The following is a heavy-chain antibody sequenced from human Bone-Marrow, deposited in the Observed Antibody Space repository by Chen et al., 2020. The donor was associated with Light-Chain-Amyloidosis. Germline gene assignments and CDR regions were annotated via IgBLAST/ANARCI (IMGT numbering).Heavy chain of an antibody. J-gene: IGHJ4*02. CDR1: GVTLSSYG. CDR2: IWYDGSNK. CDR3: ARVGRNGDYAFDY. Sequence: QVQLVESGGGVVQPGRSRRLPCAACGVTLSSYGMHWVRQAPGKGLEWVAVIWYDGSNKYYADSVKGRFTISRDNSKNTLYLQMNSLRAEDTAVYYCARVGRNGDYAFDYWGQGTLVTVSS. V-gene: IGHV3-33*08. D-gene: IGHD4-17*01.